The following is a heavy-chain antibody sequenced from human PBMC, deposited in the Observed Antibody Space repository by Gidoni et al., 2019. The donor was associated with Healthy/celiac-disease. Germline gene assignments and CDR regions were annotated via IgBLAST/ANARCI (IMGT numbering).Heavy chain of an antibody. CDR2: INTNSSGT. V-gene: IGHV1-2*02. Sequence: QVQLVQSGDEVKKPGASVKVSCKAFGYTITGYFMHWLLQDPGKGLVWMGWINTNSSGTNYAQKLQGRDTMTRDTSNSTAYMELSRLRSDDTAVYYGAGDWEGWFDPWGQGTLVTVSS. D-gene: IGHD1-26*01. CDR1: GYTITGYF. CDR3: AGDWEGWFDP. J-gene: IGHJ5*02.